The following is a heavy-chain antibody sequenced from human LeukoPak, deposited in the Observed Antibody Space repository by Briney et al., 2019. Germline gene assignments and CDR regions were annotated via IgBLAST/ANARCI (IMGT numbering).Heavy chain of an antibody. Sequence: PGGSLRLSCAASGFTFSRSWMGWVRRALGKALEWVANIKQDGTSKYYVDSVMGRFTISRDNAENSVYLQMNSLSAGDTAVYYCARHGDYCFDLWGPGTRVTVSS. J-gene: IGHJ4*02. D-gene: IGHD2-21*01. CDR1: GFTFSRSW. CDR2: IKQDGTSK. CDR3: ARHGDYCFDL. V-gene: IGHV3-7*02.